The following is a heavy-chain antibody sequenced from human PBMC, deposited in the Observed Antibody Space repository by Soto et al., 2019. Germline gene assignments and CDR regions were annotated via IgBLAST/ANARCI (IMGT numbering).Heavy chain of an antibody. CDR3: ARSPPRGTDV. CDR1: GGYIRSGGYY. Sequence: QVQLQESGPGVVKPSQTLSLTCTVSGGYIRSGGYYWTWIRQRPGGGREWLAYIDSSGTTFYNSSLGSRVTISVDTSKNEFYLKLTSVTPADTAVYFCARSPPRGTDVWGQGTLITVSP. J-gene: IGHJ4*02. D-gene: IGHD3-16*01. V-gene: IGHV4-31*03. CDR2: IDSSGTT.